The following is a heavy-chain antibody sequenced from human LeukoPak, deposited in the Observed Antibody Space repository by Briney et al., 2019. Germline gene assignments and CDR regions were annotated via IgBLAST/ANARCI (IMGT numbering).Heavy chain of an antibody. V-gene: IGHV4-34*01. CDR1: GGSFSGYY. D-gene: IGHD7-27*01. CDR2: INHSGST. Sequence: SETLSLTCAVYGGSFSGYYWSWIRQPPGKGLEWIGEINHSGSTNYNPSLKSRVTISVDTSKNQFSLKLSSVTAADTAVYYCATSSAPTGDYFDYWGQGTLVTVSS. J-gene: IGHJ4*02. CDR3: ATSSAPTGDYFDY.